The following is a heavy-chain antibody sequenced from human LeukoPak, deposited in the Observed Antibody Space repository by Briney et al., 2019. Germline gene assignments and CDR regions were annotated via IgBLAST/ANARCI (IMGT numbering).Heavy chain of an antibody. CDR1: GFTFSSYS. V-gene: IGHV3-48*04. CDR2: ISSSSSTI. CDR3: AKDDSSGAFDY. D-gene: IGHD3-22*01. J-gene: IGHJ4*02. Sequence: PGGSLRLSCAASGFTFSSYSMNWVRQAPGKGLEWVSYISSSSSTIYYADSVKGRFTISRDNAKNSLYLQMNSLRAEDTVLYYCAKDDSSGAFDYWGQGTLVTVSS.